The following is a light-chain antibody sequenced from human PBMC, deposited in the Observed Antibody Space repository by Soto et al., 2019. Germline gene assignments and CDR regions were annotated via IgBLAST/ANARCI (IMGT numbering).Light chain of an antibody. CDR3: QQYIRWPLT. J-gene: IGKJ4*01. CDR2: GAS. Sequence: ETVMSQSPATLPGSPWERATLSFRASQSVSSSYLAWYQQKPGQAPSLLIYGASTRATGTPARFSGSGSGTEFTLTISSLQSEDFAVYYCQQYIRWPLTFGGGTKVDIK. CDR1: QSVSSSY. V-gene: IGKV3-15*01.